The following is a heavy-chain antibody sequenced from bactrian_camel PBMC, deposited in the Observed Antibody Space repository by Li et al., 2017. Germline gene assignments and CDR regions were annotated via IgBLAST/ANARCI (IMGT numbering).Heavy chain of an antibody. J-gene: IGHJ6*01. Sequence: VQLVESGGGLVQPGGSLRLSCAASEYTFSGYDMSWVRQAPGKGLEWVSGITAGGNTYYADSVRGRFTISRDNAANTLYLQLNSLKTEDTAMYYCATGARMTSFDYWGQGTQVTVS. D-gene: IGHD3*01. CDR2: ITAGGNT. CDR3: ATGARMTSFDY. V-gene: IGHV3S40*01. CDR1: EYTFSGYD.